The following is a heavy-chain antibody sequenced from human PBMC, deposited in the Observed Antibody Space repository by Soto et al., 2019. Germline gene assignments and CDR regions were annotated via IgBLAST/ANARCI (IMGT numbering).Heavy chain of an antibody. CDR2: ISYDGSNK. J-gene: IGHJ6*02. CDR3: AKSVDGGYYYGMDV. V-gene: IGHV3-30*18. D-gene: IGHD2-21*01. Sequence: GGSLRLSCAASGFTFSSYGMHWVRQAPGKGLEWVAVISYDGSNKYYADSVKGRFTISRDNSKNTLYLQMNSLRAEDTAAYYCAKSVDGGYYYGMDVWGQGTTVTVSS. CDR1: GFTFSSYG.